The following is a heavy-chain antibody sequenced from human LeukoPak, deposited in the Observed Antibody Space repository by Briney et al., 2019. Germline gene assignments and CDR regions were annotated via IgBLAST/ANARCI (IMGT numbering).Heavy chain of an antibody. J-gene: IGHJ4*02. Sequence: GGSLRLSCAASGFTFSSYAMSWVRQAPGKGLEWVSAISGSGGSTYYAASVKGRFTISRDNSKNTLYLQMNSLRAEDTAVYYCAKLTSGSGSSALFDYWGQGTLVTVSS. V-gene: IGHV3-23*01. CDR3: AKLTSGSGSSALFDY. CDR2: ISGSGGST. CDR1: GFTFSSYA. D-gene: IGHD3-10*01.